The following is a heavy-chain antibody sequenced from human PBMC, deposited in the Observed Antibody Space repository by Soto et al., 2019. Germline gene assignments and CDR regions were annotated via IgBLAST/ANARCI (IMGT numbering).Heavy chain of an antibody. J-gene: IGHJ5*01. CDR3: ARAYGAGSFDF. V-gene: IGHV1-8*01. D-gene: IGHD3-10*01. Sequence: QVQLVQSGAEVKKPGALVKVSCTGSGYTFRSYDIHWVRQATGQGLEWMGWVNPNTGNTGYAQKXXXXVXMTRDMSKSSAYMEVNSLTSEDTAIYYCARAYGAGSFDFWGQGTLVSVSS. CDR1: GYTFRSYD. CDR2: VNPNTGNT.